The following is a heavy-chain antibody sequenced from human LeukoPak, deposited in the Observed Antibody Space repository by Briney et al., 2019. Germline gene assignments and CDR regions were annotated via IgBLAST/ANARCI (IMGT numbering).Heavy chain of an antibody. J-gene: IGHJ6*02. CDR2: ISSSRSYI. CDR1: GFTFSSYS. Sequence: GGSLRLSCAASGFTFSSYSMNWVRQAPGKGLEWVSSISSSRSYIYYADSVKGRFTISRDNAKNSLYLQMNSLRAEDTAVYYCASLFRGYCSSTSCYEGGYYYGMDVWGQGTTVTVSS. CDR3: ASLFRGYCSSTSCYEGGYYYGMDV. V-gene: IGHV3-21*01. D-gene: IGHD2-2*01.